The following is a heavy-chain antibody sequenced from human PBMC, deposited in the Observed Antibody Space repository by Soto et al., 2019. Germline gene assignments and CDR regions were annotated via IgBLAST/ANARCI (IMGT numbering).Heavy chain of an antibody. CDR3: ARGIILSDFWSGYPVDY. Sequence: QVQLVESGGGVVQPGRSLRLSCAASGFTFSSYAMHWVRQAPGKGLEWVAVISYDGRNKYYADSVKGRFTISRDNSKDTLYLLMNRLSAVYTAMYYCARGIILSDFWSGYPVDYWGQGSLVTV. CDR2: ISYDGRNK. V-gene: IGHV3-30*04. D-gene: IGHD3-3*01. CDR1: GFTFSSYA. J-gene: IGHJ4*02.